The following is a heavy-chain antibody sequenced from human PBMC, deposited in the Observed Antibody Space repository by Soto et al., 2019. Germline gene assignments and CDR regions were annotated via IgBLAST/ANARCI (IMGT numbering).Heavy chain of an antibody. CDR1: GYTFTNYA. D-gene: IGHD2-2*01. CDR3: ARAGDDCSAANCYVIDY. V-gene: IGHV1-3*04. CDR2: INTGKGNT. Sequence: ASVKVSCKASGYTFTNYAMNWVRQAPGQRLEWMGWINTGKGNTKYSQKFQGRVTITRDTSASTAYMELSSLRSEDTAMYYCARAGDDCSAANCYVIDYWGQGTLVTVSS. J-gene: IGHJ4*02.